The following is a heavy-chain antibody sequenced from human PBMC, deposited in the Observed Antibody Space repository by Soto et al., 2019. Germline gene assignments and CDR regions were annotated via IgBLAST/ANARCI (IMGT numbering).Heavy chain of an antibody. D-gene: IGHD6-13*01. V-gene: IGHV3-30*18. CDR3: AKEGPGIAAIVSTTFDY. Sequence: PGGSLRLSCAASGFTFSSYGMHWVRQAPGKGLEWVAVISYDGSNKYYADSAKGRFTISRDNSKNTLYLQMNSLRAEDTAVYYCAKEGPGIAAIVSTTFDYWGQGTLVTVSS. CDR2: ISYDGSNK. CDR1: GFTFSSYG. J-gene: IGHJ4*02.